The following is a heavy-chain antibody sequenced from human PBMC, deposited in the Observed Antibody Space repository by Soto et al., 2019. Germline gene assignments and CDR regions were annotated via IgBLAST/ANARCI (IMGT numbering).Heavy chain of an antibody. D-gene: IGHD3-10*01. CDR1: GFTFSNAW. V-gene: IGHV3-15*01. CDR3: TTVGNYYGSGRYYGMDV. Sequence: PGGSLRLSCAASGFTFSNAWMSWVRQAPGKGLEWVGRIKSKTDGGTTDYAAPVKGRFTISRDDSKNTLYLQMNSLKTEDTAVYYCTTVGNYYGSGRYYGMDVWGQGTTVTVSS. CDR2: IKSKTDGGTT. J-gene: IGHJ6*02.